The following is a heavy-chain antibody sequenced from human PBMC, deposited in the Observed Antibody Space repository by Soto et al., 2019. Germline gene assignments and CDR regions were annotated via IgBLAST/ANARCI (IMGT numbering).Heavy chain of an antibody. CDR1: GFSFSNYA. D-gene: IGHD3-22*01. Sequence: EVQLVESGGGLVQPGGSRRVSCAASGFSFSNYAMNWVRQAPGKGLEWVSYISIGSGSIFYADSVKGRFTISRDDAKNSLDMQMNTLIDEDTAVYYCVRDDRWAFDFWGQWKMVTVSS. CDR2: ISIGSGSI. V-gene: IGHV3-48*02. CDR3: VRDDRWAFDF. J-gene: IGHJ3*01.